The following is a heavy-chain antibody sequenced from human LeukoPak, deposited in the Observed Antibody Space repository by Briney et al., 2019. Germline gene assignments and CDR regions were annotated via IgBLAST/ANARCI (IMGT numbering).Heavy chain of an antibody. CDR3: ARYQTGTMFAV. D-gene: IGHD1/OR15-1a*01. V-gene: IGHV4-38-2*02. CDR1: GFTFGDYA. CDR2: HSHSGSA. Sequence: GSLRLSCTTSGFTFGDYAMSWFRQPPGKGLEWIGTHSHSGSAYYNPSLRSRITMSLDTSENQLSLKLYSVTAADTAIYYCARYQTGTMFAVWGQGTLVTISS. J-gene: IGHJ4*02.